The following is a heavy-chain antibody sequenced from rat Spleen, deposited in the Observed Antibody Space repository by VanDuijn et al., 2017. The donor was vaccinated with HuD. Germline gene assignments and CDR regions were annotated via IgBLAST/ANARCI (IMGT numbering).Heavy chain of an antibody. D-gene: IGHD1-1*01. CDR2: ISNIDDT. CDR1: GITFNNYW. Sequence: EVQLVESGGGRVQPGRSLRLSCVASGITFNNYWLTLIRQAPGKGLEWVASISNIDDTYYSDSVKGRFSISRDNAKNTLYLQMDSLRSEDTATYYCARHPDYSNYFDYWGQGVMVTVSS. J-gene: IGHJ2*01. V-gene: IGHV5-31*01. CDR3: ARHPDYSNYFDY.